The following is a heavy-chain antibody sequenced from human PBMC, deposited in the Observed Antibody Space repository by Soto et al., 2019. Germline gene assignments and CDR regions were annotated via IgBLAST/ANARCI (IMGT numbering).Heavy chain of an antibody. V-gene: IGHV3-30-3*01. CDR1: GFTFSSYA. CDR3: ARGIAAAGTDEEYYFDY. CDR2: ISYDGSNK. D-gene: IGHD6-13*01. J-gene: IGHJ4*02. Sequence: QVQLVESGGGVVQPGRSLRLSCAASGFTFSSYAMHWVRQAPGKGLEWVAVISYDGSNKYYADSVKGRFTISRDNSKNTLYLQMNSLRAEDTAVYYCARGIAAAGTDEEYYFDYWGQGTLVTVSS.